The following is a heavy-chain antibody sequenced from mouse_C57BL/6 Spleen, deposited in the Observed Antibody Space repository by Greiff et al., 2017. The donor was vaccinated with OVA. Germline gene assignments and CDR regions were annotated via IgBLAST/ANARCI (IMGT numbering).Heavy chain of an antibody. V-gene: IGHV5-16*01. CDR2: INYDGSST. J-gene: IGHJ2*01. D-gene: IGHD4-1*01. Sequence: EVKVVESEGGLVQPGSSMKLSCTASGFTFSDYYMAWVRQVPEKGLEWVANINYDGSSTYYLDSLKSRFIISRDNAKNILYLQMSSLKSEDTATYYCARDQTGSFDYWGQGTTLTVSS. CDR3: ARDQTGSFDY. CDR1: GFTFSDYY.